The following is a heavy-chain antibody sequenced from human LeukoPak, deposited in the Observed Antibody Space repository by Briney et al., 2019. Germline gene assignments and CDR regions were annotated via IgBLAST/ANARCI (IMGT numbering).Heavy chain of an antibody. V-gene: IGHV4-59*08. Sequence: SETLSLTCVVSAGSISSDYWSWIRQPPGKALEWIGCISYSGATNYNPSLNSRVTISIDTSKTQFSLRLTSVTAADTAVYYCARHQLRGFLDDNWGQGALATVSS. CDR3: ARHQLRGFLDDN. J-gene: IGHJ4*02. D-gene: IGHD3-10*01. CDR2: ISYSGAT. CDR1: AGSISSDY.